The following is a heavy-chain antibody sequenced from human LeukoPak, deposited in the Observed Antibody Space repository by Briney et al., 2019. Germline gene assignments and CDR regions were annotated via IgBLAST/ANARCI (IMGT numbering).Heavy chain of an antibody. CDR2: IGIRGDT. Sequence: PGGSLTLSCAASGFTFINYDMHWVRQVIGKGLEWVAAIGIRGDTHYSGSVKGRFTISRENAESSLYLQMNSLRAEDTAVYYCARGGIQVSGIDEFDYWGQGTLVTVSS. V-gene: IGHV3-13*01. CDR1: GFTFINYD. D-gene: IGHD6-19*01. CDR3: ARGGIQVSGIDEFDY. J-gene: IGHJ4*02.